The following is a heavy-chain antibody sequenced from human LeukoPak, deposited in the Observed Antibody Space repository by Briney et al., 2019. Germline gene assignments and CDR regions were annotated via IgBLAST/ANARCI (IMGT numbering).Heavy chain of an antibody. CDR1: GGSISRYY. CDR2: IYGSGST. D-gene: IGHD3-22*01. J-gene: IGHJ4*02. CDR3: ARLKVADYYDSSGYFDY. Sequence: PSETLSLTCTVSGGSISRYYWSWIRQPAGKGLEWIGRIYGSGSTTYNPSLKSRVRLSVDTSKNQFSLKLNSVTAADTAVYYCARLKVADYYDSSGYFDYWGQGTLVTVSS. V-gene: IGHV4-4*07.